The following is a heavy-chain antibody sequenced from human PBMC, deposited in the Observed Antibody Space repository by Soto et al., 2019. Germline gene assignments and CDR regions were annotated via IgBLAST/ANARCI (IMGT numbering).Heavy chain of an antibody. Sequence: GGSLRLSCAASGFTFSSYWMHWVRQAPGKGLVWVSRINSDGSSTSYADSVKGGFTISRDNAKNTLYLQMNSLRAEDTAVYYCARARVQGEERITIFGVVIIPDYYYYYYMDVWGKGTTVTVSS. CDR2: INSDGSST. CDR1: GFTFSSYW. D-gene: IGHD3-3*01. J-gene: IGHJ6*03. V-gene: IGHV3-74*01. CDR3: ARARVQGEERITIFGVVIIPDYYYYYYMDV.